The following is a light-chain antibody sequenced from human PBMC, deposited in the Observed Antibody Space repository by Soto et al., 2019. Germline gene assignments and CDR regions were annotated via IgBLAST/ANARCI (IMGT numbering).Light chain of an antibody. CDR1: ESISRG. J-gene: IGKJ5*01. V-gene: IGKV1-5*03. CDR2: KAS. Sequence: DIQMTQSPSTLSASVGDRVTITSLASESISRGLAGSQQKPGKAPKLLIYKASSLESGVPSRFSGSGSGTEFTLTINSLQADVFATYYCQQHNSFSITFGQGTRLEIK. CDR3: QQHNSFSIT.